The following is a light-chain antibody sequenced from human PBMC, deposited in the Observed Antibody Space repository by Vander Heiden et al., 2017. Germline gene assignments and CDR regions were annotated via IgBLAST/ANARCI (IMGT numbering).Light chain of an antibody. CDR3: CSYAGSYTSL. CDR1: GSDVGGYNF. V-gene: IGLV2-11*01. J-gene: IGLJ3*02. Sequence: VTISCAGTGSDVGGYNFVSWYQQHPGKAPKLMIYDVTKRPSGVPDRFSGSKSGNTASLTISGLQAEDEADYYCCSYAGSYTSLFGGGTELTVL. CDR2: DVT.